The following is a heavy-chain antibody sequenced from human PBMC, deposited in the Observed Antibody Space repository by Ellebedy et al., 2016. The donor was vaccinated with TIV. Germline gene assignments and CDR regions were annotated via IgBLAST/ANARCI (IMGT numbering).Heavy chain of an antibody. CDR2: IYYRGST. CDR3: ARVVWQQPVSYAFDF. V-gene: IGHV4-61*03. Sequence: MPSETLSLTCTVSGGSISGSRTYYWVWIRQPPEKGLEWIGDIYYRGSTNYNPSLTSRVTISVDTSKNHFSLRLTSVTAADTAVYYCARVVWQQPVSYAFDFWGQGTMVTVSS. D-gene: IGHD6-13*01. CDR1: GGSISGSRTYY. J-gene: IGHJ3*01.